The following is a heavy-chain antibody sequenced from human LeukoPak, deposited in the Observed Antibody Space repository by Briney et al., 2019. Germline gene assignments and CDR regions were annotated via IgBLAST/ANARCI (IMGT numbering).Heavy chain of an antibody. V-gene: IGHV3-30*02. CDR1: GFTFSSYW. CDR3: AKDHLPLKWELRD. Sequence: PGGSLRLSCAASGFTFSSYWMSWVRQAPGKGLEWVAFIRYDGSNKYYADSVKGRFTISRDNSKNTLYLQMNSLRAEDTAVYYCAKDHLPLKWELRDWGQGTLVTVSS. J-gene: IGHJ4*02. CDR2: IRYDGSNK. D-gene: IGHD1-26*01.